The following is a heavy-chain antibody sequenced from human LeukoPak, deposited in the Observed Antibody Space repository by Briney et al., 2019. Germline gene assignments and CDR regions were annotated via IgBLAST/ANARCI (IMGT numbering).Heavy chain of an antibody. J-gene: IGHJ4*01. CDR1: GGSISTDDYW. Sequence: SETLSLTCDVSGGSISTDDYWWGWIRQPPGKGLEWIAIIFFTGKTHHNPSLRSRAFMSVDTPKNQFSLRLSAVTAADTAVYYCARQMGLGVWALDYWGQGTLVTVST. CDR3: ARQMGLGVWALDY. D-gene: IGHD5/OR15-5a*01. CDR2: IFFTGKT. V-gene: IGHV4-39*01.